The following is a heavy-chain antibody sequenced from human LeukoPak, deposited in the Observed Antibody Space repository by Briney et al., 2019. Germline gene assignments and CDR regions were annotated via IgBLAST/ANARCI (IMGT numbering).Heavy chain of an antibody. CDR1: GGSISSSSYL. J-gene: IGHJ4*02. Sequence: PSETLSLTCTVSGGSISSSSYLWGWIRQPPGKGLEWIGSIYYSGSTSYNPSLKGRVTISVDTSKNQFSLRLSSVTAADTAVYYCARSGDSSGWYVGYWGQGTLVTVSS. CDR2: IYYSGST. V-gene: IGHV4-39*01. CDR3: ARSGDSSGWYVGY. D-gene: IGHD6-19*01.